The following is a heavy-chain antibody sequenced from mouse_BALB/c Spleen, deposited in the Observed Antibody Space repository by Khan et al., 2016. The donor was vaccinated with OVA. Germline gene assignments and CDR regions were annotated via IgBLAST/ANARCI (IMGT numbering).Heavy chain of an antibody. CDR3: ARHFYYGAWFAY. CDR2: IWAGGST. J-gene: IGHJ3*01. D-gene: IGHD1-1*02. V-gene: IGHV2-9*02. CDR1: GFSLNSYG. Sequence: QVQLKQSGPGLVAPSQSLSITCTVSGFSLNSYGIHWVRQPPGNGLEWLGVIWAGGSTNHNSALMSRLSISKDNSKSQVFLKMNSLQTDDTAMYYCARHFYYGAWFAYWGQGTLVTVSA.